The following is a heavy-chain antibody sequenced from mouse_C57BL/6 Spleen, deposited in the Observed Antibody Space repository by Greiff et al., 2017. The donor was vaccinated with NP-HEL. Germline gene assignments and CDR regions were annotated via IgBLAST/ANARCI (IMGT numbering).Heavy chain of an antibody. J-gene: IGHJ3*01. V-gene: IGHV1-64*01. CDR1: GYTFTSYW. D-gene: IGHD1-2*01. CDR3: ARPENPDHYGGCAY. Sequence: VQLQQPGADLVKPGASVKLSCKASGYTFTSYWMHWVKQRPGQGLEWIGMIHPNSGSTNYNEKFKSKATLTVDKSSSTAYMQLSSLTSEDSAVYYCARPENPDHYGGCAYWGQGTLVTVSA. CDR2: IHPNSGST.